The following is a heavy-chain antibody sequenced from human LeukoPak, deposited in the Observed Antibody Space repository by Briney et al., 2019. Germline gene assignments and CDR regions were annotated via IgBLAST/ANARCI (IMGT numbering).Heavy chain of an antibody. V-gene: IGHV3-30*18. CDR1: GFTFSSYG. D-gene: IGHD1-14*01. Sequence: GGSLRLSCAASGFTFSSYGMHWVRQAPGKGLEWVAVISYDGSNKYYADSVKGRFTISRDNSKNTLYLQMNSLRAEDTAVYYCAKDAGWPETVAYYFDYWGQGTLVTVSS. CDR2: ISYDGSNK. J-gene: IGHJ4*02. CDR3: AKDAGWPETVAYYFDY.